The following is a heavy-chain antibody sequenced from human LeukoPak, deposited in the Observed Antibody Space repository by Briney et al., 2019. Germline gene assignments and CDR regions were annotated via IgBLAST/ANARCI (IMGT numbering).Heavy chain of an antibody. CDR3: ARQSYDYVWGSYRLGAFDI. Sequence: SETLSLTCTVSGGSISSYYWSWIRQPPGKGLEWIGYIYYSGSTNYNHSLKSRVTISVDTSKNQFSLKMSSVTAADTAVYYCARQSYDYVWGSYRLGAFDIWGQGTMVTVSS. J-gene: IGHJ3*02. D-gene: IGHD3-16*02. CDR2: IYYSGST. V-gene: IGHV4-59*08. CDR1: GGSISSYY.